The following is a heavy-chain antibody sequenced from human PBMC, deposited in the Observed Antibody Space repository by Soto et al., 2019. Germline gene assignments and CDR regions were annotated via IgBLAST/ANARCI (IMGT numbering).Heavy chain of an antibody. J-gene: IGHJ5*02. CDR2: FDPEDGET. CDR3: ATVPRFLEWLSNWFDP. V-gene: IGHV1-24*01. CDR1: GYTFTSYA. Sequence: ASVKVSCKASGYTFTSYAMHWVRQAPGKGLEWMGGFDPEDGETIYAQKFQGRVTMTEDTSTDTAYMELSSLRSEDTAVYYCATVPRFLEWLSNWFDPWGQGTLVTVSS. D-gene: IGHD3-3*01.